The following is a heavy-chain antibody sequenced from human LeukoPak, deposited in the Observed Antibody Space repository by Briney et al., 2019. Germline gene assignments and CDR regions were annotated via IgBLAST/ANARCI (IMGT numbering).Heavy chain of an antibody. J-gene: IGHJ5*02. CDR1: GGSISSASYY. CDR2: IYYSGST. D-gene: IGHD3-10*01. Sequence: KASQTLSLTCTVSGGSISSASYYWSWIRQHPGKGLEWIGNIYYSGSTNYNPSLKSRVTISLDTSKFQFSLRLNSVTAADTAVYYCARADPNASGYFYRFNWFDPWGQGTLVTVSS. V-gene: IGHV4-61*01. CDR3: ARADPNASGYFYRFNWFDP.